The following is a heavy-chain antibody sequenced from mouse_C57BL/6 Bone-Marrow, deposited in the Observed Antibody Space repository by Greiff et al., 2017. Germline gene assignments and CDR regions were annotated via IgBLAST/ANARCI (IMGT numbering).Heavy chain of an antibody. CDR3: ARIPHYYGSSYDYAMDY. V-gene: IGHV8-8*01. D-gene: IGHD1-1*01. Sequence: QVTLKESGPGILQPSQTLSLTCSFSGFSLSTFGMGVGWIRLPSGKGLEWLAHIWWDDDKYYNPALKSRLTILKDTSKNPVFLKIANVDTADTATYYCARIPHYYGSSYDYAMDYWGQGTSVTVSS. J-gene: IGHJ4*01. CDR1: GFSLSTFGMG. CDR2: IWWDDDK.